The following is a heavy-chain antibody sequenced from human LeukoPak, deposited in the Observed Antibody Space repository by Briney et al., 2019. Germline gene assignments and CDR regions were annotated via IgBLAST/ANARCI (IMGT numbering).Heavy chain of an antibody. CDR3: ARGSVRGEFDP. J-gene: IGHJ5*02. CDR2: IYYTGST. Sequence: SETLSLTCTLSGGSISTYYWSWVRQPPGKGLEWIGYIYYTGSTDYNPSLKSRVTMSVDTSKNQFSLKLSPVTAADTAVYSCARGSVRGEFDPWGQGTLVTVSS. V-gene: IGHV4-59*01. CDR1: GGSISTYY. D-gene: IGHD3-10*01.